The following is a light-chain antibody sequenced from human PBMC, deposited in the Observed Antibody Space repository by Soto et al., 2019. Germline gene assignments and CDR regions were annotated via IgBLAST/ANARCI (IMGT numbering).Light chain of an antibody. Sequence: EIVLTQSPGTLSLSPGERATLSCRASQRVISSSLAWYQQRPGQAPRLLIYDASNRATGIPARFSGSGSGTDFTLTISSLEPEDFAVYYCQQRSNWPSITFGQGTRLEIK. V-gene: IGKV3-11*01. CDR2: DAS. CDR1: QRVISSS. CDR3: QQRSNWPSIT. J-gene: IGKJ5*01.